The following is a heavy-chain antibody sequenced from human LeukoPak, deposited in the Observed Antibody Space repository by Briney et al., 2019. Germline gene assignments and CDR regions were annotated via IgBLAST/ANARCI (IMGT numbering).Heavy chain of an antibody. V-gene: IGHV1-24*01. CDR3: AREACSGGSCYYYFDY. CDR1: GYTLTELS. CDR2: FDPEDGET. J-gene: IGHJ4*02. D-gene: IGHD2-15*01. Sequence: ASVKVSCKVSGYTLTELSMHWVRQAPGKGLEWMGGFDPEDGETIYPQKFQGRVTMTRDTSTSTVYMELSSLRSEDTAVYYCAREACSGGSCYYYFDYWGQGTLVTVSS.